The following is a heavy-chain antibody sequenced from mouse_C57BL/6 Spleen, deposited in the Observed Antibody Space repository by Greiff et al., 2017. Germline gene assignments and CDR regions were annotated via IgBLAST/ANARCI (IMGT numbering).Heavy chain of an antibody. CDR2: INPNYGTT. Sequence: VQLQQSGPELVKPGASVKISCKASGYSFTDYNMNWVKQSNGKSLEWIGVINPNYGTTSYNQKFKGKATLTVDQSSSTAYMQLNSLTSEDPAVYYCARSEGYGSSPRAMDYWGQGTSVTVSS. CDR3: ARSEGYGSSPRAMDY. CDR1: GYSFTDYN. V-gene: IGHV1-39*01. J-gene: IGHJ4*01. D-gene: IGHD1-1*01.